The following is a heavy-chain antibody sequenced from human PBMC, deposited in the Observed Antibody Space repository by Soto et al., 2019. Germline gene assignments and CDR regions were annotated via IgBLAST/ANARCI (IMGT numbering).Heavy chain of an antibody. CDR3: ARGGWGAYYFDY. CDR2: IKYDESST. J-gene: IGHJ4*02. CDR1: GFTFNNYW. V-gene: IGHV3-74*01. Sequence: EVQLVESGGGLVQPGGSLRLSCAASGFTFNNYWMHWVRQAPGKGLVWVSRIKYDESSTSYADSVKGRFTISRDNAKNTLYLHMNSLRGGDTAVYYCARGGWGAYYFDYWGQGTLVTVSS. D-gene: IGHD1-26*01.